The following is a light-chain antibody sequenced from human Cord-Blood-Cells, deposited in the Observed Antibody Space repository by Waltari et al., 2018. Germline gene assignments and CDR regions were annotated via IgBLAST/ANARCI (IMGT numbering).Light chain of an antibody. CDR1: QSISSY. Sequence: DIQMTQSPSYLSASVGDRVTITCRASQSISSYLNWYQQKPGKASKLLIYAASSFQSGVPSRFSGSGSGTDFTLTISSLQPEDFATYYCQQSYSTLRLTFGGGTKVEIK. CDR2: AAS. CDR3: QQSYSTLRLT. J-gene: IGKJ4*01. V-gene: IGKV1-39*01.